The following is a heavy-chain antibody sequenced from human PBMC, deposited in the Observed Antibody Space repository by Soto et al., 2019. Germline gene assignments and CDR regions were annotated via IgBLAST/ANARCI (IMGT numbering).Heavy chain of an antibody. D-gene: IGHD1-1*01. CDR1: GFTFSSYA. V-gene: IGHV3-64*01. J-gene: IGHJ4*02. CDR3: ARLDYNWNDLSDY. CDR2: ISSNGGST. Sequence: ESGGGLVQPGGSLRLSCAASGFTFSSYAMHWVRQAPGKGLEYVSAISSNGGSTYYANSVKGRFTISRDNSKNTLYLQMGSLRAEDMAVYYCARLDYNWNDLSDYWGRGTLVTVSS.